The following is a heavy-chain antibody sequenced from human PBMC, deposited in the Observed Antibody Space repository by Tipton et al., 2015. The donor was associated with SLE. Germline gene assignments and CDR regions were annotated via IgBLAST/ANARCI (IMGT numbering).Heavy chain of an antibody. D-gene: IGHD2-21*01. V-gene: IGHV4-59*11. Sequence: TLSLTCTVSGGSISSHYWSWIRQPPGKGLEWIGYIYYTGSTNYNPSLQSRVTISVDTSKKQFSLRLSSVTAADTAVYYCAGNSGHGVLGWNYWGQGTLVTVSS. CDR3: AGNSGHGVLGWNY. J-gene: IGHJ4*02. CDR1: GGSISSHY. CDR2: IYYTGST.